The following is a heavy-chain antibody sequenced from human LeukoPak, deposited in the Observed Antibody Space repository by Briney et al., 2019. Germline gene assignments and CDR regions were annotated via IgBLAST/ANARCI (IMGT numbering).Heavy chain of an antibody. CDR3: ARYCSSTSCYPVMDV. Sequence: ASVKVSCKASGYTFTSYGISWVRQAPGQGHEWMGWISAYNGNTNYAQKLQGRVTMTTDTSTSTAYMELRSLRSDDTAVYYCARYCSSTSCYPVMDVWGKGTTVSVSS. D-gene: IGHD2-2*01. J-gene: IGHJ6*03. CDR2: ISAYNGNT. CDR1: GYTFTSYG. V-gene: IGHV1-18*01.